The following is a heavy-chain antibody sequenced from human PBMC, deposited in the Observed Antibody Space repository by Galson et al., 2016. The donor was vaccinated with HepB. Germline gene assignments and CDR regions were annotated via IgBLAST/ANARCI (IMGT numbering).Heavy chain of an antibody. V-gene: IGHV3-53*01. CDR3: AAGRADAWEILGS. CDR2: IYSGGST. CDR1: GFIVSSKF. J-gene: IGHJ5*02. D-gene: IGHD1-26*01. Sequence: SLRLSCAASGFIVSSKFMNWVRQAPGKGLEWVSVIYSGGSTYYADSVKGRFTISSDNSKNTLYLQMNSLRAEDTAVYYCAAGRADAWEILGSWGQGTLVTVSS.